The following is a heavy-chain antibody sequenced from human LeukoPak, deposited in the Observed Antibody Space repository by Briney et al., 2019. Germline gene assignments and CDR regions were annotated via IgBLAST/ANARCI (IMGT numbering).Heavy chain of an antibody. CDR1: GYTLTELS. Sequence: ASVKVSCKVSGYTLTELSMHWVRQAPGKGLEWMGGFDPEDGETIYAQKFQGRVTMTEDTSTDTAYMELSSLRSEDTAVYYCARDGLVVPAAIAISPFDYWGQGTLVTVSS. J-gene: IGHJ4*02. V-gene: IGHV1-24*01. CDR3: ARDGLVVPAAIAISPFDY. CDR2: FDPEDGET. D-gene: IGHD2-2*02.